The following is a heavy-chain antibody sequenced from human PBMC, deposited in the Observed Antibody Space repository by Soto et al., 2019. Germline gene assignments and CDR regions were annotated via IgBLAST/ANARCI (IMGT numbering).Heavy chain of an antibody. V-gene: IGHV1-18*01. CDR3: ARDHSRRGYYYDTGY. J-gene: IGHJ4*02. CDR2: ISAYNGNT. CDR1: GYTFTSYG. D-gene: IGHD3-22*01. Sequence: GASVKVSCKASGYTFTSYGISWVRQAPGQGLEWMGWISAYNGNTNYAQKLQGRVTMTTDTSTSTVYMELRSLRSDDTAVYYCARDHSRRGYYYDTGYWGQGTLVTVSS.